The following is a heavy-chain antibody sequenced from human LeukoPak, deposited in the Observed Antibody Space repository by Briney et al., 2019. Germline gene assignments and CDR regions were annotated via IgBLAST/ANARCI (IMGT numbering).Heavy chain of an antibody. Sequence: SETLSLTCTVSGGSISSSSYYWGWIRQPPGKGLEWIGSIYYSGSTYYNPSLKSRVTISVDTSKNQFSLKLSSVTAADTAVYHCARQGYYDFWSGYYTGYFDYWGQGTLVTVSS. D-gene: IGHD3-3*01. CDR2: IYYSGST. V-gene: IGHV4-39*01. CDR1: GGSISSSSYY. CDR3: ARQGYYDFWSGYYTGYFDY. J-gene: IGHJ4*02.